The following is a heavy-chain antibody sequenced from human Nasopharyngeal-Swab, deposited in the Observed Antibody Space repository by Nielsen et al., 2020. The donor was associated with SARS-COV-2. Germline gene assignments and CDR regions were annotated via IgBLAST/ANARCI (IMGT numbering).Heavy chain of an antibody. CDR2: IDGSGST. CDR1: GGSISSYY. Sequence: SETLSLTCTVSGGSISSYYWTWIRQPAGRGLEWIGRIDGSGSTNYKPSFKSRVTISVDTSKKQFSLEMTSVTAEDTAVYYCVRDGWGFDGMDFWGQGTTVTVSS. CDR3: VRDGWGFDGMDF. J-gene: IGHJ6*02. V-gene: IGHV4-4*07. D-gene: IGHD3-10*01.